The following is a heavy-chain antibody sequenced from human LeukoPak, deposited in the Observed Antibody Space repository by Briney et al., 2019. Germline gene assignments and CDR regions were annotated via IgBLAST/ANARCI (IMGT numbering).Heavy chain of an antibody. Sequence: PGGSLRLSCAASGFTFSIYWMSWVRQAPGKGREWVANIKQGGSEKYYVDSVKGRFTISRENAKTSMYLQMNRLRAEDTAVYYCARVLGAAAVQLYFDHWGQGTLVTVSS. CDR3: ARVLGAAAVQLYFDH. J-gene: IGHJ4*02. CDR2: IKQGGSEK. D-gene: IGHD6-13*01. CDR1: GFTFSIYW. V-gene: IGHV3-7*03.